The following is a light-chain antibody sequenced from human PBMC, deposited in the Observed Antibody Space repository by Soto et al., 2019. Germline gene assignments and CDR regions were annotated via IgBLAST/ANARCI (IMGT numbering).Light chain of an antibody. V-gene: IGLV9-49*01. CDR2: VGTGGIVG. CDR1: SGYSNYK. Sequence: QTVVTQPPSASASLGASVTLTCTLSSGYSNYKVDWYQQRPGKGPRFVMRVGTGGIVGYKVDGIPDRFSVLGSGLNRYLTIKNIQEEDESDYHCGADHGSGSNFVHVVFGGGTKLTVL. CDR3: GADHGSGSNFVHVV. J-gene: IGLJ2*01.